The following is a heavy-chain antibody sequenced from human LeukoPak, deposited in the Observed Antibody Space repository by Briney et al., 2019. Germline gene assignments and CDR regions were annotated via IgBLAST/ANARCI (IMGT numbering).Heavy chain of an antibody. Sequence: GGSLRLSCAASGFTFSSYWMHWVRQAPGKGLVWVSRINSDGSSTSYADSVKGRFTISRDNAKNTLYLQMNSLRAEDTAVYYCASDGRFIKGYYYDSRGVDYWGQGTLVTVSS. J-gene: IGHJ4*02. CDR2: INSDGSST. CDR3: ASDGRFIKGYYYDSRGVDY. D-gene: IGHD3-22*01. V-gene: IGHV3-74*01. CDR1: GFTFSSYW.